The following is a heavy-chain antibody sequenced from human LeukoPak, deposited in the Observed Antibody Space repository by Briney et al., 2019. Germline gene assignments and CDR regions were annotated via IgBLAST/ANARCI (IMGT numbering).Heavy chain of an antibody. CDR2: INSDGSST. J-gene: IGHJ4*02. V-gene: IGHV3-74*01. CDR1: GFTFSSYW. CDR3: ARDRRTVGAIPFDY. Sequence: PGGSLRLSCAASGFTFSSYWMHWVRQAPGKGLVWFSRINSDGSSTSYADSVKGRFPISRDNAKNTLYLQMNSLRAEDTAVYYCARDRRTVGAIPFDYWGQGNLVTVSS. D-gene: IGHD1-26*01.